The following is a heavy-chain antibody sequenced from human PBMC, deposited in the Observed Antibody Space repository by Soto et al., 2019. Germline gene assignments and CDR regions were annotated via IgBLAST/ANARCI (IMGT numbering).Heavy chain of an antibody. D-gene: IGHD6-13*01. Sequence: GSLRLSCAASGFTFSSYSMNWIRQAPGKGLEWVSSISSSSSYIYYADSVKGRFTISRDNAKNSLYLQMNSLRAEDTAVYYCARDDSSPAYYFDYWGQGTLVTVSS. V-gene: IGHV3-21*01. CDR3: ARDDSSPAYYFDY. CDR1: GFTFSSYS. J-gene: IGHJ4*02. CDR2: ISSSSSYI.